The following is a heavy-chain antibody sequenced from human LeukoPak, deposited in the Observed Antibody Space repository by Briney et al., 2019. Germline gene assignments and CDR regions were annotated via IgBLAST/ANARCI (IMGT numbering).Heavy chain of an antibody. CDR3: GRGPLGTSSSGWFDP. V-gene: IGHV4-34*01. Sequence: KPSETLSLTCAVYGGSFSGYYWSWIRQPPGKGLEWIGEINHSGSTNYNPSLKSRVTISVDTSKNQFSLKLSSVTAADTAVYYCGRGPLGTSSSGWFDPWGQGTLVTVSS. CDR2: INHSGST. CDR1: GGSFSGYY. D-gene: IGHD2-2*01. J-gene: IGHJ5*02.